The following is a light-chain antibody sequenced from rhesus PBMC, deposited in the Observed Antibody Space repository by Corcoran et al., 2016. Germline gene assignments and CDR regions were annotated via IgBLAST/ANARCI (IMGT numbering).Light chain of an antibody. Sequence: DIVMTQTPLSLPITPGEPASISCRSSQSLLHSNGNTYLHWYLQKPGQSPQLLIYGGANRAFGVPDRFSGSGSGTDFKLKISKVEAEDVGVYYCVQAIAFPWTFGQGTKVEIK. CDR1: QSLLHSNGNTY. CDR3: VQAIAFPWT. J-gene: IGKJ1*01. V-gene: IGKV2-72*01. CDR2: GGA.